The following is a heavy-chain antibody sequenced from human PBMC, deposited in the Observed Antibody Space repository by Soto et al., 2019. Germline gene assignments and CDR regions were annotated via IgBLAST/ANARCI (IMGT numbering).Heavy chain of an antibody. Sequence: SETLSLTCSVSGGSISSGDYYWSWIRQPPGKGLEWIGYMFYIGTTYYNPSLKSRVAISVDTSKNQFSLKLRSVTAADTAVYHRARVVRFCSSTSCRGRNWFDPWGQGTLVTVSS. V-gene: IGHV4-30-4*01. J-gene: IGHJ5*02. D-gene: IGHD2-2*01. CDR1: GGSISSGDYY. CDR2: MFYIGTT. CDR3: ARVVRFCSSTSCRGRNWFDP.